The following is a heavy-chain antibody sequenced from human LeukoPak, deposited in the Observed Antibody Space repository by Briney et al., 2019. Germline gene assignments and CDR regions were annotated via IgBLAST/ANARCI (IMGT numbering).Heavy chain of an antibody. D-gene: IGHD6-13*01. V-gene: IGHV3-23*01. J-gene: IGHJ4*02. CDR3: AKGPRQQLVTRFDN. CDR1: GFSFSTHA. CDR2: ISASGGST. Sequence: GGSLRLSCAASGFSFSTHAMSWVRQAPGKGLEWVSDISASGGSTYYADSVKGRFTVSRDNSKNTLYLQMSSLRADDTAVYYCAKGPRQQLVTRFDNWGQGTLVTVSS.